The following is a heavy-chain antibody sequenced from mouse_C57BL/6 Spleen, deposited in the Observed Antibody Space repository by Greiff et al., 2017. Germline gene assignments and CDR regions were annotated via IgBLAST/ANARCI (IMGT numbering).Heavy chain of an antibody. J-gene: IGHJ4*01. CDR1: GFSLTSYG. CDR3: ARGGLLRPLDY. V-gene: IGHV2-2*01. D-gene: IGHD1-2*01. Sequence: VKVVESGPGLVQPSQSLSITCTVSGFSLTSYGVHWVRQSPGKGLEWLGVIWSGGSTDYNAAFISRLSISKDNSKSQVFFKMNSLQADDTAIYYCARGGLLRPLDYWGQGTSVTVSS. CDR2: IWSGGST.